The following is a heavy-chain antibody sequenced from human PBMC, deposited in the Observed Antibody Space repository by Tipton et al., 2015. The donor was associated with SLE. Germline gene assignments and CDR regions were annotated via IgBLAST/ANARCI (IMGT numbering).Heavy chain of an antibody. Sequence: TLSLTCTVSGGSISTYYWSWIRQPPGKGLEWIGYIYYSGSTNYNPSLKSRVTISVDTSKNQFSLKLSSVTAADTAVYYCAREWGSISKFEYWSQGTLATVSS. CDR1: GGSISTYY. V-gene: IGHV4-59*12. CDR2: IYYSGST. CDR3: AREWGSISKFEY. D-gene: IGHD1-26*01. J-gene: IGHJ4*02.